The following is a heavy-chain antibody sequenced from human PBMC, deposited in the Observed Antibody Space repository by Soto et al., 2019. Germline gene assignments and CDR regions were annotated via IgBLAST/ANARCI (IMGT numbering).Heavy chain of an antibody. V-gene: IGHV1-69*04. CDR3: ARGIESVVISYYYYYGMDV. CDR2: IIPILGIA. D-gene: IGHD2-21*01. Sequence: ASVKVSCKASGYTFTGNYMHWVLQAPGQGLEWMGRIIPILGIANYAQKFQGRVTITADKSTSTAYMELSSLRSEDTAVYYCARGIESVVISYYYYYGMDVWGQGTTVTVSS. CDR1: GYTFTGNY. J-gene: IGHJ6*02.